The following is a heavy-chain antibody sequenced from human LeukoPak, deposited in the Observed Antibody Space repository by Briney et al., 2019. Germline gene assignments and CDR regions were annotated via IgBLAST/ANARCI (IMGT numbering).Heavy chain of an antibody. CDR2: IKNKTNGGTT. CDR1: GFTLSNAY. CDR3: TTTIVGVTTWFDP. Sequence: KPGGSLRRSCAAAGFTLSNAYMSWVRQAPGKGLEWVGRIKNKTNGGTTDYAAPVKGRFTISRDDSKNTLYLQMNSLKTEDTAVYYCTTTIVGVTTWFDPWGQGTLVTVSS. J-gene: IGHJ5*02. V-gene: IGHV3-15*01. D-gene: IGHD1-26*01.